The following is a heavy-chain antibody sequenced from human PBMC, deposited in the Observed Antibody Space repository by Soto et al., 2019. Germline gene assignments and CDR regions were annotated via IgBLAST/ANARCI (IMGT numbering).Heavy chain of an antibody. CDR1: GGSFSGYY. J-gene: IGHJ4*02. V-gene: IGHV4-34*01. CDR2: INHSGST. D-gene: IGHD4-17*01. CDR3: ASPDGLTYYYGS. Sequence: SETLSLTCAVYGGSFSGYYWSWIRQPPGKGLEWIGEINHSGSTNYNPSPKSRVTISVDTSKNQFSLKLSSVTAADTAVYYCASPDGLTYYYGSWGQGTLVTVSS.